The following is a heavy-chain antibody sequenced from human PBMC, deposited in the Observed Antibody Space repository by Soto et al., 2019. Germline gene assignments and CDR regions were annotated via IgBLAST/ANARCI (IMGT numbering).Heavy chain of an antibody. V-gene: IGHV1-18*01. Sequence: GASVKVSCKASGYTFTSYGISWALQAPGQGLEWMGWISAYNGNTNYAQKLQGRVTMTTDTSTSTAYMELRSLRSDDTAVYYCASGTAGYSSGWYVENYYYYYGMDVWGQGATVTVSS. CDR3: ASGTAGYSSGWYVENYYYYYGMDV. J-gene: IGHJ6*02. CDR2: ISAYNGNT. CDR1: GYTFTSYG. D-gene: IGHD6-19*01.